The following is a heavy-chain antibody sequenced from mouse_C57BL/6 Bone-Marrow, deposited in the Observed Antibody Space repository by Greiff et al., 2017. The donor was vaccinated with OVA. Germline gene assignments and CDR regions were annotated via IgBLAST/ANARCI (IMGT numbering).Heavy chain of an antibody. J-gene: IGHJ4*01. CDR1: GFTFSSYG. V-gene: IGHV5-6*01. Sequence: EVQVVESGGDLVKPGGSLKLSCAASGFTFSSYGMSWVRQTPDKRLEWVATISSGGSYTYYPDSVKGRFTISRDNAKNTLYLQMSSLKSEDTAMYYCARSWGDYWGQGTSVTVSS. D-gene: IGHD4-1*01. CDR3: ARSWGDY. CDR2: ISSGGSYT.